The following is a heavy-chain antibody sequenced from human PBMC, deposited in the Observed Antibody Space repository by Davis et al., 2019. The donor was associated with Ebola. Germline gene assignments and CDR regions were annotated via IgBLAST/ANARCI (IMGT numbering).Heavy chain of an antibody. V-gene: IGHV3-30*02. CDR3: AKRAYCGGDCSSYYGMDV. CDR1: GFTFSNSA. D-gene: IGHD2-21*02. J-gene: IGHJ6*02. Sequence: EGSLRLSCAASGFTFSNSAMHWVRQAPGKGLEWVAFTRHDGSDKYYADSVKGRFTISRDNSKNTLYLQMNSLRAEDTAVYYCAKRAYCGGDCSSYYGMDVWGQGTTVTVSS. CDR2: TRHDGSDK.